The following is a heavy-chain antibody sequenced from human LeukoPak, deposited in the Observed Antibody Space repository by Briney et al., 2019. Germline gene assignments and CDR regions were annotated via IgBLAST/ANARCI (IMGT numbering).Heavy chain of an antibody. D-gene: IGHD2-21*02. CDR2: IYYSGST. CDR1: GGSISGYY. Sequence: SETLSLTCTVSGGSISGYYWSWIRQPPGKGLEWLGYIYYSGSTNYNPSLESRVTISVDTSNNQFSLKLSSVTAADTAMYYCARHGDLLSPFQTWGQGTLVTVSS. CDR3: ARHGDLLSPFQT. V-gene: IGHV4-59*08. J-gene: IGHJ5*02.